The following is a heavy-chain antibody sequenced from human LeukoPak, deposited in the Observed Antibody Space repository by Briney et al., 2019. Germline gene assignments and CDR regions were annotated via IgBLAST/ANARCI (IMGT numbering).Heavy chain of an antibody. V-gene: IGHV3-30*02. D-gene: IGHD3-22*01. J-gene: IGHJ3*02. Sequence: GGSLRLSCAASGFTFSSYGMHWVRQAPGKGLEWVAFIRYDGSNKYYADSVKGRFTISRDNAKNSLYLQMNSLRAEDTAVYYCARDLSTMIDPNAFDIWGQGTMVTVSS. CDR2: IRYDGSNK. CDR1: GFTFSSYG. CDR3: ARDLSTMIDPNAFDI.